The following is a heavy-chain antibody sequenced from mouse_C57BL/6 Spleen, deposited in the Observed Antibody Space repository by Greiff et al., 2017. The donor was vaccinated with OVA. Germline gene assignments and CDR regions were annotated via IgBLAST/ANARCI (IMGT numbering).Heavy chain of an antibody. CDR1: GYTFTNYW. D-gene: IGHD1-1*01. Sequence: VQLQQSGAELVRPGTSVKMSCKASGYTFTNYWIGWAKQRPGHGLEWIGDIYPGGGYTNYNEKFKGKATLTADKSSSTAYMQFSSLTSEDSAIYYGARGTTDWYFDVWGTGTTVTVSS. J-gene: IGHJ1*03. CDR3: ARGTTDWYFDV. CDR2: IYPGGGYT. V-gene: IGHV1-63*01.